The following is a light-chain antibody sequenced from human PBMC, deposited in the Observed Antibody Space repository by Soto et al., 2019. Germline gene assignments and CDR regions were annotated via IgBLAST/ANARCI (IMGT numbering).Light chain of an antibody. CDR2: AAS. Sequence: DIQVTQSPYSLSASPGDRITITCRASHAIKKFLAWYQQKPGEVPHLLIYAASTLRPGVPSRFSGNGSATDFTLTIASLQPADVATYYCQKYDRAPAAFGQGTKVDVK. V-gene: IGKV1-27*01. CDR1: HAIKKF. CDR3: QKYDRAPAA. J-gene: IGKJ1*01.